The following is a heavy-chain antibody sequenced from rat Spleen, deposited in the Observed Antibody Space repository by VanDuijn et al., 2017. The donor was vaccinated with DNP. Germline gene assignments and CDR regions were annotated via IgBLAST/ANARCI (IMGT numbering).Heavy chain of an antibody. J-gene: IGHJ2*01. CDR1: AYSITTNY. D-gene: IGHD1-11*01. CDR3: ARSRGPLDY. Sequence: EVRLQESGPGLVKPSQSLSLTCSVTAYSITTNYWGWIRKFPGDKMEWIGHISYSGSTGYNPSLKSRISITRDTSKNQFFLQVNSVTTEDTATYYCARSRGPLDYWGQGVMVTVSS. CDR2: ISYSGST. V-gene: IGHV3-1*01.